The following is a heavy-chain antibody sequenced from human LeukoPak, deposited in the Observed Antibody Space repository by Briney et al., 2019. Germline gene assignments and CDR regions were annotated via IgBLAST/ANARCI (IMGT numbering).Heavy chain of an antibody. D-gene: IGHD4-23*01. V-gene: IGHV3-53*01. CDR1: GFTVSSNY. J-gene: IGHJ6*03. Sequence: GGSLRLSCAASGFTVSSNYMSWVRQAPGKGLEWVSVIYSGGSTYYADSVKGRFTSSRDNSKNTLYLQMNSLRAEDTAVYYCARAAVTPHYYYMDVWGKGTTVTISS. CDR2: IYSGGST. CDR3: ARAAVTPHYYYMDV.